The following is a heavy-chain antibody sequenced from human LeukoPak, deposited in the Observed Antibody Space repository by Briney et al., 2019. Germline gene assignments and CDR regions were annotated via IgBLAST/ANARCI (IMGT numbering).Heavy chain of an antibody. CDR2: INPSGGST. J-gene: IGHJ4*02. CDR1: GYTFTSYY. CDR3: ARATYYYGSGSYYCPDY. D-gene: IGHD3-10*01. Sequence: ASVTVSCKASGYTFTSYYMHWVRQAPGQGLEWMGIINPSGGSTSYAQKFQGRVTMTRRTSTSTVYMELRSLRSDDTAVYYCARATYYYGSGSYYCPDYWGQGTLVTVSS. V-gene: IGHV1-46*01.